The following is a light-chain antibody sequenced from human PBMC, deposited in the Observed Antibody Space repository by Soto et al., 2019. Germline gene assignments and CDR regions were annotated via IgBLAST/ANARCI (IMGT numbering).Light chain of an antibody. Sequence: EIVLTQSPGTLSLSPGERPTLSCRASQSVSSSSLAWYQQKRGQAPRLLIHDASSRATGIPDRFSGSGSGTDFTLTISRLEPEDFAVYYCQQYGGSPRTFGQGTKVEVK. CDR2: DAS. CDR3: QQYGGSPRT. J-gene: IGKJ1*01. V-gene: IGKV3-20*01. CDR1: QSVSSSS.